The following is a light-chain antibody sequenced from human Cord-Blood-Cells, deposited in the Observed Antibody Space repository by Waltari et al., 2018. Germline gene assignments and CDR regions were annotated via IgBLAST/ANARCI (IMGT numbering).Light chain of an antibody. CDR3: QQYNNWPPWT. CDR2: GAS. V-gene: IGKV3-15*01. J-gene: IGKJ1*01. Sequence: EIVMTQSPATLSVSPGERATLSCRASQSVSSNLGCYQQKPGQAPMLLIYGASTMATGIPARFSGSGSGTEFTLTISSLQSEDFAVYYCQQYNNWPPWTFGQGTKVEIK. CDR1: QSVSSN.